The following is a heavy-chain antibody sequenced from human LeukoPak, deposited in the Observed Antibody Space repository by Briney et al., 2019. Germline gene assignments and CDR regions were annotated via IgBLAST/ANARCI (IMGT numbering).Heavy chain of an antibody. J-gene: IGHJ3*01. CDR3: ARLYWYYYDNGPGGSDAFDF. CDR2: INTNTGNP. CDR1: GYTFTNYA. V-gene: IGHV7-4-1*02. Sequence: ASVKVSRKTSGYTFTNYAMNWVRQAPGQGLEWMGWINTNTGNPTYAQDFTGRFVFSLDTSVSTAYLQISSLKAEDTAVYYCARLYWYYYDNGPGGSDAFDFWGQGTMVTVSS. D-gene: IGHD3-22*01.